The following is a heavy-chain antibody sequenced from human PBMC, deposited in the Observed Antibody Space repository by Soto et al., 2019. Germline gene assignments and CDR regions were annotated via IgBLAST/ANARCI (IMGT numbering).Heavy chain of an antibody. CDR3: GRVRVRGYSYGYLDY. D-gene: IGHD5-18*01. CDR1: GWSFSGYY. J-gene: IGHJ4*02. CDR2: INHSGST. Sequence: PSETLSLTCAVYGWSFSGYYWSWIRQPPGKGLEWIGEINHSGSTNYNPSLKSRVTISVDTSKNQFSLKLSSVTAADTAVYYCGRVRVRGYSYGYLDYWGQGTLVTVSS. V-gene: IGHV4-34*01.